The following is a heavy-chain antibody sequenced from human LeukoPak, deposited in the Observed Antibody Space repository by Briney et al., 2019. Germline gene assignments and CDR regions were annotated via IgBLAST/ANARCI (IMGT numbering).Heavy chain of an antibody. CDR2: ISGSGGST. CDR3: TGGGNPRRLDY. V-gene: IGHV3-23*01. CDR1: GFTFSSYA. Sequence: PGGPLRLSCAASGFTFSSYAMSWVRQAPGKGLERVSGISGSGGSTYYAGSVKGRFTISRDNSKNTLYLQMNSLRAEDTAVYYCTGGGNPRRLDYRGQGTLVTVSS. J-gene: IGHJ4*02. D-gene: IGHD2-15*01.